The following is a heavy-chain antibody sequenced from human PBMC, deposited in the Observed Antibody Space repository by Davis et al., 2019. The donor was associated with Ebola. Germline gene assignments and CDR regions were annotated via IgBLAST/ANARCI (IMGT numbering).Heavy chain of an antibody. CDR3: ARGYCSSTSCYPEYFQH. V-gene: IGHV3-7*03. CDR2: ITQDGSEK. CDR1: GFTFRSYW. D-gene: IGHD2-2*01. J-gene: IGHJ1*01. Sequence: GGSLRLSCAASGFTFRSYWMSWVRQAPGRGLEWVANITQDGSEKYYVDSVKGRFTISRDNAKNSLYLQMNSLRAEDTAVYYCARGYCSSTSCYPEYFQHWGQGTLVTVSS.